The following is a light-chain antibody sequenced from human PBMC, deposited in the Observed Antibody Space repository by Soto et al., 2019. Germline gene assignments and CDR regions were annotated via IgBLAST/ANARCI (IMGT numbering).Light chain of an antibody. CDR2: GAS. J-gene: IGKJ5*01. CDR3: QQYGSSPPGIT. CDR1: QSVSSSY. V-gene: IGKV3-20*01. Sequence: EIVLTQSPGNLSLSPGERATLSCRASQSVSSSYLAWYQQKPGQAPRLLIYGASSRATGIPDRFSGSGSGTDFTLTISRLEPEDFAVYYCQQYGSSPPGITFGQGTRLEIK.